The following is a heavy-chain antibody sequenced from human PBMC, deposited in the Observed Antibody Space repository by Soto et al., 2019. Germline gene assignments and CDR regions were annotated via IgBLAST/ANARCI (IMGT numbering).Heavy chain of an antibody. CDR2: IGGSGRTT. D-gene: IGHD3-22*01. Sequence: RLSCAASAFTFNNYAMSWVRQAPGKGLEWVSGIGGSGRTTYYADSAKGRFTISRDNSNNTLFLQMNSLRAEDTAVYYCAKSRYSDSSGDFYDYWGQGVLVTVSS. J-gene: IGHJ4*02. CDR3: AKSRYSDSSGDFYDY. V-gene: IGHV3-23*01. CDR1: AFTFNNYA.